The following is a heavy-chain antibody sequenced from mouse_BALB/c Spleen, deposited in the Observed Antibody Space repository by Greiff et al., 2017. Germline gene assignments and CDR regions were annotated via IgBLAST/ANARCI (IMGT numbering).Heavy chain of an antibody. CDR2: IDPENGDT. J-gene: IGHJ2*01. Sequence: VQLQQSGAELVRSGASVKLSCTASGFNIKDYYMHWVKQRPEQGLEWIGWIDPENGDTEYAPKFQGKATMTADTSSNTAYLQLSSLTSEDSAVYYGTRGYYGSSYEDFDYWGQGTTLTVSS. CDR3: TRGYYGSSYEDFDY. V-gene: IGHV14-4*02. D-gene: IGHD1-1*01. CDR1: GFNIKDYY.